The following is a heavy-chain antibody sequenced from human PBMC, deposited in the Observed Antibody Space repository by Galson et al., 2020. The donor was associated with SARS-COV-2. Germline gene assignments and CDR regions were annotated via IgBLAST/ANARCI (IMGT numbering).Heavy chain of an antibody. V-gene: IGHV3-30-3*01. CDR3: ARNVGSGWYYLDY. Sequence: TGGSLRLSCAASGFTFSSYAMHWVRQAPGKGLDGVAVISYDGGNKYYAASVKGRFTISRDNSKNTLYLQMNSLRAEDTAVYYCARNVGSGWYYLDYWGQGTLVTVSS. J-gene: IGHJ4*02. CDR2: ISYDGGNK. D-gene: IGHD6-19*01. CDR1: GFTFSSYA.